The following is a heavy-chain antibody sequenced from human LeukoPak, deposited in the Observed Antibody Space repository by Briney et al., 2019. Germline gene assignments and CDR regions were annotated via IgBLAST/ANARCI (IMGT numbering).Heavy chain of an antibody. V-gene: IGHV3-7*01. J-gene: IGHJ5*02. Sequence: GGSLRLSCGASGFTISDYWMTWVRQAPGKGLEWVANIKQDGSEKTYVDSVKGRFTISRDNAKNSIFLQMNSLRVEDMAIYYCVRDGGTDWYDPWGKGTLVSVSS. CDR2: IKQDGSEK. CDR3: VRDGGTDWYDP. CDR1: GFTISDYW. D-gene: IGHD3-16*01.